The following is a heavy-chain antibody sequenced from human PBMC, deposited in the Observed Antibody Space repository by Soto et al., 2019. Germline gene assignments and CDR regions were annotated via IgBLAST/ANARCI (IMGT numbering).Heavy chain of an antibody. J-gene: IGHJ1*01. CDR1: GYTFTSHG. D-gene: IGHD3-22*01. V-gene: IGHV1-18*01. CDR2: ISAYNGNT. CDR3: ARGYDSSGYYTAEYFQH. Sequence: ASVKVSCKASGYTFTSHGISWVRQAPGQGLEWMGWISAYNGNTNYAQKLQGRVTMTTDTSTSTAYMELRSLRSDDTAVYYCARGYDSSGYYTAEYFQHWGQGTLVTVSS.